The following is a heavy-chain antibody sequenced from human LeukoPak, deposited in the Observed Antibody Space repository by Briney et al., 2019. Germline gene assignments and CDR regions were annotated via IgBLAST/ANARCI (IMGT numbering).Heavy chain of an antibody. D-gene: IGHD5-24*01. J-gene: IGHJ4*02. CDR1: GFTFGDYA. V-gene: IGHV3-7*04. Sequence: PGRSLRLSCTASGFTFGDYAMSWVRQAPGKGLEWVANIHPDGNEKYHVDSVKGRFTISRDNAKNSLYLQMNSLRVEDTAVYYCARGDGLSGDYWGQGTLVTVSS. CDR2: IHPDGNEK. CDR3: ARGDGLSGDY.